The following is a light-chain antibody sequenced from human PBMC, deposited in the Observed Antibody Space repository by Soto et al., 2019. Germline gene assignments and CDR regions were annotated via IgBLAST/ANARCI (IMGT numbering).Light chain of an antibody. CDR1: QSISNY. J-gene: IGKJ1*01. CDR2: AAS. Sequence: DIQMTQSPSSLSASVGDRVTITCRASQSISNYLAWYQQKPGKVPKLLIYAASTLQSGVPSRFSGSGSGTDFTLTISSLQPEDVATYYCQKYSSAPWTFGQGTKVEIK. CDR3: QKYSSAPWT. V-gene: IGKV1-27*01.